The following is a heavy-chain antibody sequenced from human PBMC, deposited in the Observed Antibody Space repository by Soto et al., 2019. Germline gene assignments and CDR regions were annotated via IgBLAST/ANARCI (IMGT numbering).Heavy chain of an antibody. CDR1: GGSFSSGGYT. CDR2: IYYSGST. D-gene: IGHD2-21*01. J-gene: IGHJ4*02. CDR3: ARRVIH. V-gene: IGHV4-31*03. Sequence: QVQLQESGPGLVKPSQPLSLTCPVSGGSFSSGGYTWSWIRLPPGKGLEWIGYIYYSGSTYYNPPLKSRVTISVDTSKNQCSLNLISVTAADTAGYYCARRVIHWGQGTLVTVSS.